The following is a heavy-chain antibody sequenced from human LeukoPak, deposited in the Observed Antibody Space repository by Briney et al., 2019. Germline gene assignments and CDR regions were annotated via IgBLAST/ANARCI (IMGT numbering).Heavy chain of an antibody. CDR2: INHSGST. D-gene: IGHD5-18*01. CDR1: GGSFSGYY. CDR3: ASMSGYSYGYNWFDP. Sequence: SETLSLTCAVYGGSFSGYYWSWIRQPPGKGLEWIEEINHSGSTNYNPSLKSRVTISVDTSKNQFSLKLSSVTAADTAVYYCASMSGYSYGYNWFDPWGQGTLVTVSS. J-gene: IGHJ5*02. V-gene: IGHV4-34*01.